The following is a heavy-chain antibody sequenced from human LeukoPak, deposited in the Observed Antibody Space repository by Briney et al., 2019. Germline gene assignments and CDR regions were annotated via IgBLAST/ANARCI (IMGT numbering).Heavy chain of an antibody. CDR1: GYTFTSYD. D-gene: IGHD2-15*01. J-gene: IGHJ4*02. CDR3: ASTLGYCSGGSCSDY. CDR2: MNPNSGNT. V-gene: IGHV1-8*01. Sequence: ASVKVSCKASGYTFTSYDINWVRQATGQGLEWMGWMNPNSGNTGYAQKFQGRVTMTRNTSISTAYMELSSLRSEDTAVYYRASTLGYCSGGSCSDYWGQGTLVTVSS.